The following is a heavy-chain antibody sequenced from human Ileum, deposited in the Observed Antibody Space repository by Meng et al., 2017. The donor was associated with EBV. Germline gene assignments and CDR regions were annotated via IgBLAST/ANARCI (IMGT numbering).Heavy chain of an antibody. J-gene: IGHJ4*02. CDR3: ARDSSSSAYSPFDY. V-gene: IGHV6-1*01. CDR1: GDSVSSNSAA. CDR2: TYYRSKWYN. D-gene: IGHD3-22*01. Sequence: VQLQQCGPGLVKPPPNLSLTCAISGDSVSSNSAAWNWIRQSPSRGLEWLGRTYYRSKWYNDYAVSVKSRITINPDTSKNQFSLQLNSVTPEDTAVYYCARDSSSSAYSPFDYWGQGTLVTVSS.